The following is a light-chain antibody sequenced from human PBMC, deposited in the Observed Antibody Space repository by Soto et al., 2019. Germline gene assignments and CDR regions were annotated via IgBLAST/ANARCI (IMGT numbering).Light chain of an antibody. J-gene: IGLJ3*02. V-gene: IGLV1-40*01. CDR2: GNN. Sequence: QSVLTQAPSVSGAPGQRVTISCTGSSSNIGASYDVHWYQQVPGTAPKLLIYGNNNRPSGVPDRFSGSKSGTSASLAITGLQAEDEADYYCQSFDSSLSGSGVFGGGTKLTVL. CDR1: SSNIGASYD. CDR3: QSFDSSLSGSGV.